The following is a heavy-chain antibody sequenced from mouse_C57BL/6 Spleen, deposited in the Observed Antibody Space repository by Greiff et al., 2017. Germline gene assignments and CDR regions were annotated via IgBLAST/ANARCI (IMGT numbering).Heavy chain of an antibody. V-gene: IGHV1-4*01. Sequence: QVQLQQSGAELARPGASVKMSCKASGYTFTSYTMHWVKQRPGQGLEWIGYINPSSGYTKYNQKFKDKATLTADESSSTAYMQLSSLTSEDSAVYYCARSTGAWFAYWGQGTLVTVSA. CDR3: ARSTGAWFAY. CDR1: GYTFTSYT. D-gene: IGHD4-1*01. CDR2: INPSSGYT. J-gene: IGHJ3*01.